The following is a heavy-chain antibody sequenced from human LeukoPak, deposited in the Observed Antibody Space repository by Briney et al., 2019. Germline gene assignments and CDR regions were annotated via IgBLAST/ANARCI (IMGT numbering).Heavy chain of an antibody. D-gene: IGHD6-19*01. J-gene: IGHJ4*02. CDR2: INPNSGGT. V-gene: IGHV1-2*06. CDR3: AREKESVAGRELDY. CDR1: GYTFTGYY. Sequence: ASMKVSCKASGYTFTGYYIHWVRQAPGQGLQWMGRINPNSGGTNYAQNFQGRVTMTRDTSISTAYMELSSLRSDDTAVYYCAREKESVAGRELDYWGQGTLVTVSS.